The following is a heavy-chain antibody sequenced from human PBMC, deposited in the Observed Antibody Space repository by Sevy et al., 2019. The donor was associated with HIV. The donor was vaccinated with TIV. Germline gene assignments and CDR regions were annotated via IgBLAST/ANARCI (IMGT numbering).Heavy chain of an antibody. J-gene: IGHJ4*02. CDR1: GFSFSANW. CDR2: IKGHGSDT. D-gene: IGHD3-16*01. V-gene: IGHV3-7*01. CDR3: AHETFGRFES. Sequence: GGSPRLSCAASGFSFSANWMNWVRQAPGKGLEWVANIKGHGSDTHYDDSVEGRFTISRDNAKKVLYLQMNSLRVEDTAVYYCAHETFGRFESWGQGTLVTVSS.